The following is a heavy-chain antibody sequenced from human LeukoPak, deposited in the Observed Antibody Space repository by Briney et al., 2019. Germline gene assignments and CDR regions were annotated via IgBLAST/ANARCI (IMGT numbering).Heavy chain of an antibody. J-gene: IGHJ4*02. CDR2: ISSGAST. CDR1: GFCLRSLI. V-gene: IGHV3-53*01. D-gene: IGHD6-13*01. Sequence: GGPQTLSCAACGFCLRSLIISGGRQAPGKWLEGGSFISSGASTYYADSVKGRFAIASDNSKNTLSLQMNSRRAEDTAIYYCARVSITAAGHLGDWGQGPLVTVSS. CDR3: ARVSITAAGHLGD.